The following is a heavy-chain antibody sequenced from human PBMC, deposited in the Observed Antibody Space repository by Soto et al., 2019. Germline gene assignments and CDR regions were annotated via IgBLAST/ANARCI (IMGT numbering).Heavy chain of an antibody. CDR2: IDYSGST. CDR3: ARGRRSSGRHDASNI. D-gene: IGHD1-26*01. CDR1: SGSIGTYY. Sequence: SETLSLTCTVSSGSIGTYYWNWIRQPPGKGLEWIAYIDYSGSTNSNPSLKSRLTISIDTSKNQFSLKLSSVTAADTAVYYCARGRRSSGRHDASNIWGQGTMVT. J-gene: IGHJ3*02. V-gene: IGHV4-59*01.